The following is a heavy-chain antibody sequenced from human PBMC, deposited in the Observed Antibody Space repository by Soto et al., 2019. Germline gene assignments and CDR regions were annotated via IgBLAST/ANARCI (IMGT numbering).Heavy chain of an antibody. CDR2: FYSGGKT. CDR3: ARAGQYCTTGTCYPASMGV. V-gene: IGHV3-53*04. D-gene: IGHD2-15*01. J-gene: IGHJ6*04. Sequence: EVQLVESGGGLVQPGGSLRLSCSASGFTVSSSYINWVRQAPGKGLEWVSTFYSGGKTYYADSVKGRFTISRPSSENTLYLQMNSLRSEDTDVYYCARAGQYCTTGTCYPASMGVWGEGTTVTVSS. CDR1: GFTVSSSY.